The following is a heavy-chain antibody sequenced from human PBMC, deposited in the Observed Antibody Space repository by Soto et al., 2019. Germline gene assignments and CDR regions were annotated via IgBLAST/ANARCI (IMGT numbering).Heavy chain of an antibody. D-gene: IGHD6-13*01. CDR1: GVTFSNYA. CDR3: AGIDYSTSAGV. CDR2: IRSDGGGT. J-gene: IGHJ6*02. V-gene: IGHV3-64*04. Sequence: GGSLRLSCSVSGVTFSNYAMHWVRQAPGKGLEYVSAIRSDGGGTYYADSVKGRFTISRDNSKNTLYLQMSSLRAEDTAVYFCAGIDYSTSAGVWRQGTTVTVSS.